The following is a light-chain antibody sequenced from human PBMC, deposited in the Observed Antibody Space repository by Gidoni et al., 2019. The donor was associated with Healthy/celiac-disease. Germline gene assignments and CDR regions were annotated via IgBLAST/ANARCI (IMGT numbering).Light chain of an antibody. J-gene: IGKJ2*04. CDR2: GAS. CDR1: QSVSSSY. V-gene: IGKV3-20*01. CDR3: QQYGSSPLCS. Sequence: EIVLTQSPGTLSLSPGERATLSCRASQSVSSSYLAWYQQKPGQAPRLLIYGASSRATGIPDRFSGSGSGTDFTLIISRLEPEDFAVYYCQQYGSSPLCSFGQGTKLEIK.